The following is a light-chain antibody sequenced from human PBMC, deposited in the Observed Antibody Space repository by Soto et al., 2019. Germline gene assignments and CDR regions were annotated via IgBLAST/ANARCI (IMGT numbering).Light chain of an antibody. V-gene: IGLV2-14*03. CDR3: DSYTSGSSYV. J-gene: IGLJ1*01. CDR1: SSDVGGYNY. Sequence: QSALTQPASVSGSPGQSITISCTGTSSDVGGYNYVSWYQQHPGKAPKLMIYDVSYRPSGVSDRFSDSKSGNTASLTISGLQSEDEADYYCDSYTSGSSYVFGTGTKVTVL. CDR2: DVS.